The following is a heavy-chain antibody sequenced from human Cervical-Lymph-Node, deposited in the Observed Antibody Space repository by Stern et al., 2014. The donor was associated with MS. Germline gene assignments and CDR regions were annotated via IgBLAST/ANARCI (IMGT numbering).Heavy chain of an antibody. D-gene: IGHD2-15*01. J-gene: IGHJ4*02. V-gene: IGHV3-33*01. CDR2: VWQDGSNT. CDR1: GFIFRNSG. CDR3: TRDPRGYCRGGSCSQGFLDS. Sequence: VQLVESGGGVVQPGRSLRLSCAASGFIFRNSGMHWVRQAPGKGLEWVAVVWQDGSNTYYADSVKGRFTISMDNSNNMGDLQWHSLRVEDMVIYYCTRDPRGYCRGGSCSQGFLDSGGGGPLVTVSS.